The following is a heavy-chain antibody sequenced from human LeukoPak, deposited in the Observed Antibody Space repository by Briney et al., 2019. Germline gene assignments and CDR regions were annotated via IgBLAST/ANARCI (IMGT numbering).Heavy chain of an antibody. CDR3: VRPVAGRYYYYYMDV. Sequence: KASETLSLTCAVYGGSFSGYYWSWIRQPPGKGLEWIGEINHSGSTNYNPSLKSRVTISVDTSKNQFSLKLSSVTAADTAVYYCVRPVAGRYYYYYMDVWGKGTTVTISS. V-gene: IGHV4-34*01. CDR2: INHSGST. CDR1: GGSFSGYY. J-gene: IGHJ6*03. D-gene: IGHD2-15*01.